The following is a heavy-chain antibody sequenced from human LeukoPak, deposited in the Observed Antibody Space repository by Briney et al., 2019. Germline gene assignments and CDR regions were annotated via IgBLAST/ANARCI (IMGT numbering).Heavy chain of an antibody. J-gene: IGHJ3*02. CDR3: ARDFRDCSSTSCYGDAFDI. D-gene: IGHD2-2*01. CDR1: GFTFSSYW. CDR2: IKQDGSEK. V-gene: IGHV3-7*03. Sequence: PGGSLRLSCAASGFTFSSYWMSWVRQAPGKGLEWVANIKQDGSEKYYVDSVKGRFTISRDNAKNSLYLQMNSLRAEDTAVYYCARDFRDCSSTSCYGDAFDIWGQGTMVTVPS.